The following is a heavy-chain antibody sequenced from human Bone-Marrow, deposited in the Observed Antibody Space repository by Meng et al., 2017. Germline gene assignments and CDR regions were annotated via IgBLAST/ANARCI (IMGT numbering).Heavy chain of an antibody. V-gene: IGHV3-15*01. Sequence: EVHLVESGGDLVKPGGSLRLFCAASGFYFSNAWMSWVRQAPGKGLEWVGRIKSNTDGGTAEYAAPVTGRFTISRDDSKSTLYLQLSGLTTDDTGVYYCTWDDKAVSDYWGQGTLVTVSS. D-gene: IGHD3-9*01. CDR2: IKSNTDGGTA. CDR1: GFYFSNAW. J-gene: IGHJ4*02. CDR3: TWDDKAVSDY.